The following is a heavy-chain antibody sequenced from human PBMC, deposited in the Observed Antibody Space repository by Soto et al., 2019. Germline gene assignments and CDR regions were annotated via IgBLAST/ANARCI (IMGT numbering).Heavy chain of an antibody. V-gene: IGHV4-39*01. CDR2: IYYSGST. J-gene: IGHJ3*02. D-gene: IGHD3-3*01. CDR1: GGSISSSSYY. Sequence: SETLSLTCTVSGGSISSSSYYWGWIRQPPGKGLEWIGSIYYSGSTYYNPSLKSRVTISVDTSKNQFSLKLSSVTAADTAVYYCASYPDSVLRFLEWHDAFDIWGQGTMVTVSS. CDR3: ASYPDSVLRFLEWHDAFDI.